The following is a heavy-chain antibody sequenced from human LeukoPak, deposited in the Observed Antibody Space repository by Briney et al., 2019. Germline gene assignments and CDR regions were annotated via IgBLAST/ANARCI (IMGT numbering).Heavy chain of an antibody. CDR1: GGTFSSYA. D-gene: IGHD2-2*01. CDR3: ARELSSTHNWLDP. V-gene: IGHV1-69*04. CDR2: IIPILGIA. Sequence: SVKVSCKASGGTFSSYAISWVRQAPGQGLEWMGRIIPILGIANYAQKFQGRVTITADKSTSTAYMELSSLRSEDTAVYYCARELSSTHNWLDPWGQGTLVTVSS. J-gene: IGHJ5*02.